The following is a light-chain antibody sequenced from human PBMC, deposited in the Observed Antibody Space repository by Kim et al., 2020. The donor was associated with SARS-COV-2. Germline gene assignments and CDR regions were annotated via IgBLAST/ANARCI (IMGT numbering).Light chain of an antibody. CDR2: KDT. CDR3: YSAADKDVL. CDR1: ILANKY. V-gene: IGLV3-27*01. J-gene: IGLJ2*01. Sequence: SYELTQPSSVSVSPGQTARITCSGDILANKYARWFQQRPGQAPVLVIYKDTERPSGIPERFSGYSSGTTVTLTISGAQVEDEGDYYCYSAADKDVLFGGGTQLTVL.